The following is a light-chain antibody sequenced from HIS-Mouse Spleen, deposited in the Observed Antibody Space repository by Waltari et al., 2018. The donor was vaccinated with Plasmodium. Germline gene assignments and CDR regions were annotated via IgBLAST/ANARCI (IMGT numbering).Light chain of an antibody. CDR3: QQYNNWSFT. V-gene: IGKV3-15*01. J-gene: IGKJ3*01. CDR2: GAS. CDR1: QSVSSN. Sequence: EIVMTQSPATLSVSPGERATLSCRASQSVSSNLAWYQQKPGQAPRLLIYGASTRATGIPASFSGSGSETEFTLTISSLQSEDFAVYYCQQYNNWSFTFGPGTKVDIK.